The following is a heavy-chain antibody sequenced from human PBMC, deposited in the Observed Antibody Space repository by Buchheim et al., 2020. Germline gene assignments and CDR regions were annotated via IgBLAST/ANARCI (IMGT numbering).Heavy chain of an antibody. J-gene: IGHJ6*02. CDR3: AREEGYCTNGVCIYGMDV. CDR1: GGSISRYY. D-gene: IGHD2-8*01. Sequence: QVQLQESGPGLVKPSETLSLTCTVSGGSISRYYWSWIRQPPGKGLEWIGYIYYSGSTNYNPSLKSRVTISVDTSKNQFSLKLSSVTAADTAVYYCAREEGYCTNGVCIYGMDVWGQGTT. V-gene: IGHV4-59*01. CDR2: IYYSGST.